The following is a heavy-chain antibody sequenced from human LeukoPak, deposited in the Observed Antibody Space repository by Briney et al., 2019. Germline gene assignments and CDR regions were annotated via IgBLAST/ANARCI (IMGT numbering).Heavy chain of an antibody. CDR1: GFTFNSYW. CDR2: INSDGSGT. J-gene: IGHJ4*02. D-gene: IGHD6-13*01. CDR3: ARDQGSSWYRTEIDY. V-gene: IGHV3-74*01. Sequence: GGSLRLSCAASGFTFNSYWMHWVRQAPGKGLVWVSRINSDGSGTAYADSVKGRFTISRDNAKNTLYLQMNSLRAEDTAVYYCARDQGSSWYRTEIDYWGQGTLVTVSS.